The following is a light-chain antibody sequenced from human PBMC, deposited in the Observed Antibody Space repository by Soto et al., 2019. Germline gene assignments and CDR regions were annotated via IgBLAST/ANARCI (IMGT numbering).Light chain of an antibody. CDR2: DAS. Sequence: AIQLTQSPSSLSASVGGRVSITCRASQGIGSALAWYQLKPGAAPTLLIYDASTLESGVPSRFSGSRSGADFTLTISSLQPEDFATYYCQNFRSSAISFGGGTKVDIK. J-gene: IGKJ4*01. CDR1: QGIGSA. V-gene: IGKV1-13*02. CDR3: QNFRSSAIS.